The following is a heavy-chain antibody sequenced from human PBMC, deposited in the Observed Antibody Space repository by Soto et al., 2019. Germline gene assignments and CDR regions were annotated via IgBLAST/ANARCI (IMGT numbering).Heavy chain of an antibody. Sequence: HSETLSLTCTVSGGSISSYYWSWIRQPPGKGLEWIGYMYYSGSTYNNPSLKSRVTISVDKSKNQFSLKLSSVTAADTAVYYCARNFPLAAAGNLTYYYYMDVWGKGTTVTVSS. V-gene: IGHV4-59*12. J-gene: IGHJ6*03. CDR2: MYYSGST. D-gene: IGHD6-13*01. CDR3: ARNFPLAAAGNLTYYYYMDV. CDR1: GGSISSYY.